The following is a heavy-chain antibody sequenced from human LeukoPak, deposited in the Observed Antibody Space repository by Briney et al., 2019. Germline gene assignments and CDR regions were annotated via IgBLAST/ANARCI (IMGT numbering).Heavy chain of an antibody. Sequence: GASVKVSCKASGYTFTSYGISWVRQAPGQGLEWMGWISAYNGNTNYAQKLQGRVTMTTDKSTSTAYMELSSLRSEDTAVYYCAREASSTSHNGMDVWGQGTTVTVSS. D-gene: IGHD2-2*01. V-gene: IGHV1-18*01. CDR1: GYTFTSYG. CDR3: AREASSTSHNGMDV. J-gene: IGHJ6*02. CDR2: ISAYNGNT.